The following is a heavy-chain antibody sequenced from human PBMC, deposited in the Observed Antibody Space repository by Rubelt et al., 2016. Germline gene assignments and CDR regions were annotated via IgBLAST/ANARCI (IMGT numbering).Heavy chain of an antibody. J-gene: IGHJ5*02. CDR3: ARHSIVTTSGWFDP. V-gene: IGHV4-39*01. CDR2: VFYSGRT. CDR1: GGSISGSSNY. D-gene: IGHD1-1*01. Sequence: QLQLQVSGPGLVKPSETLSLTCTVSGGSISGSSNYWGWIRQPPGKGLEWIGSVFYSGRTYFHPSLESRVTISVDTSQNQFPLNLNAVTAADTVVYFLARHSIVTTSGWFDPWGQGALGTVSS.